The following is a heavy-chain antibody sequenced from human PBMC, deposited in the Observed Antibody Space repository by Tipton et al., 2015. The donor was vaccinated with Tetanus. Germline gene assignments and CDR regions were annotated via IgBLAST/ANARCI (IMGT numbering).Heavy chain of an antibody. CDR1: GGSISSGDYY. Sequence: TLSLTCTVSGGSISSGDYYWSWIRQPPGKGLEWIGYIYYSGSTYYNPSLKSRVTISVDTSKNQFSLKLSSVTAADTAVYYCARDLRSTYDFSVWGQGTTVSVSS. J-gene: IGHJ6*02. CDR3: ARDLRSTYDFSV. CDR2: IYYSGST. V-gene: IGHV4-30-4*01. D-gene: IGHD3-3*01.